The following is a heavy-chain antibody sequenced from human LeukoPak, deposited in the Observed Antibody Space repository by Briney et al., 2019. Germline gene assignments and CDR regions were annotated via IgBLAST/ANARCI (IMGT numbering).Heavy chain of an antibody. D-gene: IGHD2/OR15-2a*01. V-gene: IGHV3-15*01. CDR1: GFTFSNAY. Sequence: GGPLRLSCAASGFTFSNAYMSWVRQAPGKGLEWVGRIKTKTDGGTTDYAAPVKGRFTISRDEAKNTLNLQMNSLKTEDTAVYYCTAEIDWGQGTLVTVSS. J-gene: IGHJ4*02. CDR2: IKTKTDGGTT. CDR3: TAEID.